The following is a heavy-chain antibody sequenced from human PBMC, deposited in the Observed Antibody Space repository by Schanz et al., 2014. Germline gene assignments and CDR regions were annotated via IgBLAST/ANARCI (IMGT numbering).Heavy chain of an antibody. J-gene: IGHJ4*02. V-gene: IGHV3-23*01. D-gene: IGHD2-2*01. CDR1: GFTFSSYA. CDR2: LSGSGGST. Sequence: EVQLLDSGGGLVQPGGSLRLSCAASGFTFSSYAMSWVRQAPGKGLEWVSDLSGSGGSTYYADSVKGRFTISRDNSKNTLYLQMNSLRAEDTAVYYCAKDLLYGAPMPLNHLECWGQGTLVTVSS. CDR3: AKDLLYGAPMPLNHLEC.